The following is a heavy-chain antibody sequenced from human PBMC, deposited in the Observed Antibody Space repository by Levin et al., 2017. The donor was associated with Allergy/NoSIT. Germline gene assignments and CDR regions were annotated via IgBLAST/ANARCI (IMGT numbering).Heavy chain of an antibody. CDR2: INPSSDST. Sequence: ASVKVSCKASGYTFTSYYMHWVRQAPGQGLEWMGIINPSSDSTTYAQKFQGRVTMTRDTSTSTVYMELSSLRSEDTAVYYCARDNNGWSFDYWGQGTLVTVSS. J-gene: IGHJ4*02. D-gene: IGHD6-19*01. CDR3: ARDNNGWSFDY. V-gene: IGHV1-46*01. CDR1: GYTFTSYY.